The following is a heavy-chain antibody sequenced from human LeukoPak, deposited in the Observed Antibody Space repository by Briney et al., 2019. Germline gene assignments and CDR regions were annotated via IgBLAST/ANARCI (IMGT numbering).Heavy chain of an antibody. V-gene: IGHV3-30-3*01. CDR3: ARDFRRGPLSGSYDY. J-gene: IGHJ4*02. CDR2: ISYDGSNK. Sequence: GGSLRLSCAASGFSFSSYAMHWVRQAPGKGLEWVGLISYDGSNKYYADSVKGRFTISRETSKNTLYLQMNSLRAEDTAVYYCARDFRRGPLSGSYDYWGQGTLVTVSS. D-gene: IGHD3-10*01. CDR1: GFSFSSYA.